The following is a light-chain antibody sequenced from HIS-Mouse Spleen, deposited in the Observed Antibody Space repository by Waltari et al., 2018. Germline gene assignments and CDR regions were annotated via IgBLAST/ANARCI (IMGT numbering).Light chain of an antibody. J-gene: IGLJ3*02. Sequence: QSALTQPASVSGSPGQSITISCTGTSSDVGGYNYVSWYQQHPGQAPKLMIYDVRNRPSGVSNRFSGSKSGNTASLTISGLQAEDEADYYCSSYTSSSTWVFGGGTKLTVL. V-gene: IGLV2-14*03. CDR3: SSYTSSSTWV. CDR1: SSDVGGYNY. CDR2: DVR.